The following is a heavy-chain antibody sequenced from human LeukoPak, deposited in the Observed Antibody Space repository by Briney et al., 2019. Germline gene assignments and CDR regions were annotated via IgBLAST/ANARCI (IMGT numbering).Heavy chain of an antibody. CDR2: INHSGST. CDR1: GGSFSGYY. V-gene: IGHV4-34*01. CDR3: ARGARGYDEDY. D-gene: IGHD5-12*01. J-gene: IGHJ4*02. Sequence: PSETLSLTCAVYGGSFSGYYWSWLRQPPGKGLEWIGEINHSGSTNYNPSLKSRVTISVDTSKNQFSLKLSSVTAADTAVYYCARGARGYDEDYWGQGTLVTVSS.